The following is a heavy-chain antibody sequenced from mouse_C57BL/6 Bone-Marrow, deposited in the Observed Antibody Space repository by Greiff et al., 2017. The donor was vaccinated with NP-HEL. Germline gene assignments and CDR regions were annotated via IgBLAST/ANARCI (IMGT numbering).Heavy chain of an antibody. Sequence: VQLKESGPGLAKPSQTLSLTCSVTGYSITSDYWNWFRKFPGNKLEYMRYISYSGSTYYNPSLESRISITRDTSKNQYYLQLNSVTTEDTATYYCARFTTVVAWYFDYWGQGTTLTVSS. D-gene: IGHD1-1*01. J-gene: IGHJ2*01. CDR3: ARFTTVVAWYFDY. CDR1: GYSITSDY. CDR2: ISYSGST. V-gene: IGHV3-8*01.